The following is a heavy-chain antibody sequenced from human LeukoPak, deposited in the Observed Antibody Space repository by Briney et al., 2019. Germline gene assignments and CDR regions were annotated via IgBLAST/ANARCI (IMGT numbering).Heavy chain of an antibody. Sequence: SETLSLTCAVYGGSFSGYYWSWIRQPPGKGLEWIGEINHSGSTNYNPSLKSRVTISVDTSKNQFSLKLSSVTAADTAVYYCARGAEGTARPFYFDYWGQGTLVTVSS. CDR2: INHSGST. J-gene: IGHJ4*02. V-gene: IGHV4-34*01. CDR3: ARGAEGTARPFYFDY. D-gene: IGHD1-1*01. CDR1: GGSFSGYY.